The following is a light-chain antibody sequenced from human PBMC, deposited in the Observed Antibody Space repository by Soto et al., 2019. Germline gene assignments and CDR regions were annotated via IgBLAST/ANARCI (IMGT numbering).Light chain of an antibody. CDR1: SRDVGGYAY. CDR2: DVT. Sequence: QSALAQPASVSGSPGQSITISCTGTSRDVGGYAYVSWYQQHPGKAPKLMIYDVTNRPSGVSNRFSASKSGNTASLTISGLQAEDEADYYCNSYTSSNTFVVFGTGTKVTVL. J-gene: IGLJ1*01. CDR3: NSYTSSNTFVV. V-gene: IGLV2-14*03.